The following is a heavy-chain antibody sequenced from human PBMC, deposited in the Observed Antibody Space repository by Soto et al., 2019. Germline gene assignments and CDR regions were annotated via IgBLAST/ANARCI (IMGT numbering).Heavy chain of an antibody. D-gene: IGHD5-12*01. J-gene: IGHJ4*02. CDR2: IYSGGST. V-gene: IGHV3-53*01. Sequence: PGGSLRLSCAASGFTVSSNYMSWVRQAPGKGLEWVSVIYSGGSTYYADSVKGRFTISRDNSKNTLYLQMNSLRAEDTAVYYCAARGYNSLANFGYWGQGTLVTVSS. CDR3: AARGYNSLANFGY. CDR1: GFTVSSNY.